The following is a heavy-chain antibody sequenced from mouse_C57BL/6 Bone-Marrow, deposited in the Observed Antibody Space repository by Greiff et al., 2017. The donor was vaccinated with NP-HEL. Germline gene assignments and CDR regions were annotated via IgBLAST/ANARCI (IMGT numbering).Heavy chain of an antibody. CDR3: ARYYYGSSSNYAMDY. CDR1: GFTFSDYG. J-gene: IGHJ4*01. D-gene: IGHD1-1*01. V-gene: IGHV5-15*01. CDR2: ISNLAYSI. Sequence: EVMLVESGGGLVQPGGSLKLSCAASGFTFSDYGMAWVRQAPRKGPEWVAFISNLAYSIYYADTVTGRFTISRENAKKTLYLEMSSLRSEDTAMYYCARYYYGSSSNYAMDYWGQGTSVTVSS.